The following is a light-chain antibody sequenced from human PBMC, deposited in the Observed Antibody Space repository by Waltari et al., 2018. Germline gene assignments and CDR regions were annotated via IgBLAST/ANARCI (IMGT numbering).Light chain of an antibody. CDR1: QSVSPN. CDR2: GAS. J-gene: IGKJ4*01. Sequence: EIVLTQSPATLSVSPGETSTLSCRASQSVSPNLAWYQQKPGQPPTLRISGASTWATGIPARFSGSWSGTEFTLTISSLQSEDFAVYYCQQYKNWPLTFGGGTKVEIK. V-gene: IGKV3-15*01. CDR3: QQYKNWPLT.